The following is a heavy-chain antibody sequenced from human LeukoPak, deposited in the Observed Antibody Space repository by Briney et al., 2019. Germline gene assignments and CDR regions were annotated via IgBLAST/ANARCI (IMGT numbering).Heavy chain of an antibody. CDR1: GGSISSYY. Sequence: SETLSLTCTVSGGSISSYYWSWIRQPPGKGLEWIGYIYYSGSTNYNPSLKSRVTISVDTSKNQFSLKLSSVTAADTAVYYCARDYHDSSGYYYYYMGVWGKGTTVTVSS. CDR2: IYYSGST. D-gene: IGHD3-22*01. J-gene: IGHJ6*03. CDR3: ARDYHDSSGYYYYYMGV. V-gene: IGHV4-59*01.